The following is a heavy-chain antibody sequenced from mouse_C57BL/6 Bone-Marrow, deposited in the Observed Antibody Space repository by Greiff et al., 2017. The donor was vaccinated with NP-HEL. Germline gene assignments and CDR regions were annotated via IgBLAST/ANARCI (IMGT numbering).Heavy chain of an antibody. Sequence: EVKLEESGPGLVKPSHSVFLTCTVTGISITTGNYRWSWIRQFPGNKLEWIGYIYYSGTITYNPSLTSRTTITRDTPKNQFFLEMNSLTAEDTATYYCARDSSGYLFAYWGQGTLVTVSA. D-gene: IGHD3-2*02. CDR2: IYYSGTI. V-gene: IGHV3-5*01. CDR3: ARDSSGYLFAY. CDR1: GISITTGNYR. J-gene: IGHJ3*01.